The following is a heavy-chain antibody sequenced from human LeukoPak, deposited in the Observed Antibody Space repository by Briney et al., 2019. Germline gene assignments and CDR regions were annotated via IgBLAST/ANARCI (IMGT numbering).Heavy chain of an antibody. CDR2: IYYSGST. CDR3: ARSRAHRDAFDI. J-gene: IGHJ3*02. CDR1: GGSISSYY. V-gene: IGHV4-59*08. Sequence: SETLSLTCTVSGGSISSYYWSWIRQPPGKGLEWIGYIYYSGSTNYNPSLKSRVTISVDTSKNQFSLKLSSVTAADTAVYYCARSRAHRDAFDIWGQGTMVTVSS.